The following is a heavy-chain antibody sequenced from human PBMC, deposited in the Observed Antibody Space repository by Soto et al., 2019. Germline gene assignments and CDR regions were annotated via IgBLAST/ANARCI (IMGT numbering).Heavy chain of an antibody. J-gene: IGHJ4*02. V-gene: IGHV1-18*01. Sequence: QVQLVQSGAEVKKPGASVKVSCKASGYNITSYDLNWVRQAPGQGLEWMGWISTYNGNTNYAQKLQGRVTMTTDTSTNTSYMELRSLRSDDTALYYCERGDSSGYDYWGQGNLVTVSS. CDR1: GYNITSYD. D-gene: IGHD3-22*01. CDR2: ISTYNGNT. CDR3: ERGDSSGYDY.